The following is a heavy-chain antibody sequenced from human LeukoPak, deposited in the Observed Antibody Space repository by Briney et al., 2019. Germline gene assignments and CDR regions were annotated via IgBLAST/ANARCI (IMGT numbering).Heavy chain of an antibody. CDR3: AKAQIPPGTGYNWFDP. J-gene: IGHJ5*02. D-gene: IGHD3-10*01. Sequence: PGGSLRLSCAASGFTFSSYAMSRVRQAPGKGLEWVSAISGSGGSTYYAGSVKGRFTISRDNSKNTLYLQMNSLRAEDTAVYYCAKAQIPPGTGYNWFDPWGQGTLVTVSS. CDR2: ISGSGGST. V-gene: IGHV3-23*01. CDR1: GFTFSSYA.